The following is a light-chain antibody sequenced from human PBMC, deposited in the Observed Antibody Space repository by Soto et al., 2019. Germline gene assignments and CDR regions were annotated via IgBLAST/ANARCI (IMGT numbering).Light chain of an antibody. V-gene: IGLV2-8*01. CDR2: EVV. CDR1: KXDIGVYDF. CDR3: KAYAGSYTYV. J-gene: IGLJ1*01. Sequence: QSVMAQPPSTSGSTGQSVTISCTGTKXDIGVYDFVSWYQHHPGKAPRLIIYEVVQRPSGGPDRFSGSKSGNSASLTVSGLQAADEADYFIKAYAGSYTYVFGSG.